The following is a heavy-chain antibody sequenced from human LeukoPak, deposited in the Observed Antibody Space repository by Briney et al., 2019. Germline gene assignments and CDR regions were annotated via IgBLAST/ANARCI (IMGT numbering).Heavy chain of an antibody. CDR3: ARHVDYGDSYFDY. Sequence: PSETLSLTCTVSGGSISSSSYYWGWIRQPPGKGLEWIGSIYYSGSTYYNPSLKSRVTISVDTSKNQFSLKLSSVTAADTAVYYCARHVDYGDSYFDYWGQGTLVPVSS. V-gene: IGHV4-39*01. J-gene: IGHJ4*02. CDR1: GGSISSSSYY. CDR2: IYYSGST. D-gene: IGHD4-17*01.